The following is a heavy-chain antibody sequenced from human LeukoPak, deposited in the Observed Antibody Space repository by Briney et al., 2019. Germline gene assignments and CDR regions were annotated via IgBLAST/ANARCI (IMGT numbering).Heavy chain of an antibody. J-gene: IGHJ5*02. CDR2: INHSGST. Sequence: PSETLSLTCAVYGGYFSGYYWSWIRQPPGKGLEWIGEINHSGSTNYNPSLKSRVTISVDTSKNQFSLKLTSVTAADTAVYYCARAANWFDPWGQGTLVTVSS. V-gene: IGHV4-34*01. CDR1: GGYFSGYY. CDR3: ARAANWFDP. D-gene: IGHD6-25*01.